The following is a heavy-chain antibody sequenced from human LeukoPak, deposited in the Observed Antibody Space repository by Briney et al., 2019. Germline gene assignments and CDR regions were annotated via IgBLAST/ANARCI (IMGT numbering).Heavy chain of an antibody. Sequence: PSETLSLTCTVSDGSISSNGYYWGWIRQPPGKGLEWIGSIYYGGSTSFNPSLKSRVTISIDTSKNQFSLKLSSVTAADTAVYYCAQNGQSGFSFDPWGQGTLVTVSS. D-gene: IGHD2-8*01. CDR3: AQNGQSGFSFDP. CDR1: DGSISSNGYY. V-gene: IGHV4-39*07. J-gene: IGHJ5*02. CDR2: IYYGGST.